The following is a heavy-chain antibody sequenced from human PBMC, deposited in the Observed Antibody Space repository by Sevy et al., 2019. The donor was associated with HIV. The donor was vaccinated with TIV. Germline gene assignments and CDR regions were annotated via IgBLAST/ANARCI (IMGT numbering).Heavy chain of an antibody. J-gene: IGHJ4*02. CDR3: AKAGYYDSSGYYFDY. V-gene: IGHV3-23*01. CDR1: GFTFSSYA. Sequence: GSLRLSCAASGFTFSSYAMSWVRQAPGKGLEWVSAISGSGGSTYYAASVKGRFTISRDNSKNTLYLQMNSLRAEDTAVYYCAKAGYYDSSGYYFDYWGQGTLVTVSS. CDR2: ISGSGGST. D-gene: IGHD3-22*01.